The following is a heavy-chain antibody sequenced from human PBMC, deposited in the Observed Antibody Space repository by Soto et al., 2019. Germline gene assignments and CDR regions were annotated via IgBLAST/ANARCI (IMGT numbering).Heavy chain of an antibody. V-gene: IGHV4-61*01. CDR1: GDYVNSGSYY. CDR3: ARAPPYCISSTCYRYFDY. D-gene: IGHD2-2*02. Sequence: SETLSLTCTVSGDYVNSGSYYWSWIRQPPGKGLEWIGHIYYSGSTTYNPSLKSRVSISVDMSKNQLSLKLNSVTAADTAVFYCARAPPYCISSTCYRYFDYWGQGTLVTVSS. CDR2: IYYSGST. J-gene: IGHJ4*02.